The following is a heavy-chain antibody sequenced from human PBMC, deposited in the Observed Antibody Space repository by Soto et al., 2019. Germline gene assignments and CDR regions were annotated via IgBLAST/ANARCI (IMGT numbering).Heavy chain of an antibody. CDR3: AGVAAPVTISGVVIIQKWFDP. D-gene: IGHD3-3*01. CDR2: INNNNGNT. J-gene: IGHJ5*02. CDR1: GYTFTTYD. Sequence: ASVKVSCKASGYTFTTYDINWVRQAAGQGLEWMGWINNNNGNTAYAQKFQGRVTMTRNTSARTAYMELSSLRSEDTAVYYCAGVAAPVTISGVVIIQKWFDPWGQGTLVTVSS. V-gene: IGHV1-8*01.